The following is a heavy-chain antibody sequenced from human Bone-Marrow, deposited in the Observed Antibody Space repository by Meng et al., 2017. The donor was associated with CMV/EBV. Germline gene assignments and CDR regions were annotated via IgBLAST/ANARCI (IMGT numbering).Heavy chain of an antibody. D-gene: IGHD3-16*01. Sequence: ASVKVSCKASGYTFTSYYMHWVRQAPGQGLEWMGIINPSGGSTSYAQKFQGRVTMTRDTPTSTVYMELSSLRSEDTAVYYCCFRSNYYYYGMDVWGQGTTVTVSS. J-gene: IGHJ6*02. CDR3: CFRSNYYYYGMDV. CDR1: GYTFTSYY. CDR2: INPSGGST. V-gene: IGHV1-46*01.